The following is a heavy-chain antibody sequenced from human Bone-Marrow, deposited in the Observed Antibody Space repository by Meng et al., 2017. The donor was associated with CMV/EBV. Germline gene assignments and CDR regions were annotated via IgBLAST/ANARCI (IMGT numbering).Heavy chain of an antibody. CDR2: INPNSGGT. CDR3: ARDRFGGIAVH. J-gene: IGHJ4*02. V-gene: IGHV1-2*02. D-gene: IGHD6-19*01. CDR1: GYTFTGYY. Sequence: ASVKVSCKASGYTFTGYYMHWVRQAPGQGLEWMGWINPNSGGTNYAQKFQGRVTMTTDTSTSTAYMELRSLRSDDTAVYYCARDRFGGIAVHWGQGTLVTVSS.